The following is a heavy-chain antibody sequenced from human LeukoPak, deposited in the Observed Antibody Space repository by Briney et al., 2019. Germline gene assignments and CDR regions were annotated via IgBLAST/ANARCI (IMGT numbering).Heavy chain of an antibody. J-gene: IGHJ6*03. CDR3: AKGGNIAAAGYYYYYYMDV. D-gene: IGHD6-13*01. V-gene: IGHV3-7*01. CDR1: GFTFNRYW. Sequence: GGSLRLSCAASGFTFNRYWMSWVRQAPGKGLEWVANIKQDGSEKYYVDSVKGRFTISRDNSKNTLYLQMNSLRAEDTAVYYCAKGGNIAAAGYYYYYYMDVWGKGTTVTISS. CDR2: IKQDGSEK.